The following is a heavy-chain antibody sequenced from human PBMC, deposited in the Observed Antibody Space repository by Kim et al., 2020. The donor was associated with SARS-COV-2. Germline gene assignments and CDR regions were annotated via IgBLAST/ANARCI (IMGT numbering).Heavy chain of an antibody. V-gene: IGHV3-7*01. CDR3: ARGVAFDI. CDR2: GYGK. J-gene: IGHJ3*02. Sequence: GYGKYYVDSVKGRFTISRDNAENSLHLQMNSLRAEDTAVYYCARGVAFDIWGQGTMVTVSS.